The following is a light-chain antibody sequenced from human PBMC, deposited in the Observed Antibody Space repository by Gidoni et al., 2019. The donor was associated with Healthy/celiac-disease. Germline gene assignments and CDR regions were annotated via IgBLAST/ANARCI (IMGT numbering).Light chain of an antibody. CDR1: QSVISSY. CDR2: GAS. J-gene: IGKJ2*02. CDR3: HQYGSSRGT. V-gene: IGKV3-20*01. Sequence: EMVWRQPQGTLPWSPGERATLTCRASQSVISSYLAWYQQKPCQAPRLLIYGASSRATGIPDRFSGSGSGTDFTLTISRLEPEDFAVYYCHQYGSSRGTFGQGTKLEIK.